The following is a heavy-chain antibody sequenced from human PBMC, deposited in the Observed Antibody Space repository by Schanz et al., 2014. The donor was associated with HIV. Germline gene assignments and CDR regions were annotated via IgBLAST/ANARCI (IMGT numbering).Heavy chain of an antibody. Sequence: VQLLESGGGLVKPGGSLRLSCAASGITFSTSGMHWVRQAPGKGLEWVAAMWYDESHKGYADSVKGRFTISRDSSKNTVYLEMNSLRAEDTAVYYCARGNDFFGGVPDYWGQGTLVSVSS. J-gene: IGHJ4*02. D-gene: IGHD3-16*01. CDR3: ARGNDFFGGVPDY. CDR2: MWYDESHK. V-gene: IGHV3-33*08. CDR1: GITFSTSG.